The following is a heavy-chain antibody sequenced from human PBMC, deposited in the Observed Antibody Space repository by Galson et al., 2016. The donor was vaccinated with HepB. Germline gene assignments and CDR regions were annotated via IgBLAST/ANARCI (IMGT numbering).Heavy chain of an antibody. CDR2: ISSSSSYM. J-gene: IGHJ4*02. CDR3: ATSSGWHYLV. Sequence: SLRLSCAASGFTISSYSMNWVRQAPGKGLEWVSSISSSSSYMYCADSVKGRFTISRDNAKNSLYLQMNSLRAEDTAVYYCATSSGWHYLVWGQGTLVTVSS. V-gene: IGHV3-21*01. D-gene: IGHD6-19*01. CDR1: GFTISSYS.